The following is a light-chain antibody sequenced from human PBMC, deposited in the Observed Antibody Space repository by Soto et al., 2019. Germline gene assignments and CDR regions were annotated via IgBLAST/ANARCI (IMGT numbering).Light chain of an antibody. CDR2: WAS. V-gene: IGKV4-1*01. Sequence: DIVMTQSPDSLAVFLGEGATITCKSSQSLFYSAYKTNYLAWYQEKPGQPPKLLISWASARASGVPDRFSGSGFGTDFTLTISSLQAEDVAVYYCLQYYGAPPHTFGQGTRLEI. CDR3: LQYYGAPPHT. J-gene: IGKJ2*01. CDR1: QSLFYSAYKTNY.